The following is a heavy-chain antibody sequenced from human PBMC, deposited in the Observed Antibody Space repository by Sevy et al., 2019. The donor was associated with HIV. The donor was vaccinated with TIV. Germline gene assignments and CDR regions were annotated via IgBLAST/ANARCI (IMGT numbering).Heavy chain of an antibody. CDR3: VRGPNCGVGGCQQISPYCLDV. CDR2: IRNRPNSYTT. J-gene: IGHJ6*03. V-gene: IGHV3-72*01. Sequence: GESLKISCAASGFTFSDHYVDWVRQAPGKGLEWVGRIRNRPNSYTTECAASVKGRFTISRDDSRNSVYLQMNSLKTQDSAVYYCVRGPNCGVGGCQQISPYCLDVWGKGATVTVSS. D-gene: IGHD2-15*01. CDR1: GFTFSDHY.